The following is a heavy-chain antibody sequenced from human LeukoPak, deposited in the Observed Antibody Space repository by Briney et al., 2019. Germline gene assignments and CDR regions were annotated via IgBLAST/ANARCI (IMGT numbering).Heavy chain of an antibody. Sequence: WGSLRLSCAASGFTVSSNYMSWVRQAPGKGLEWVSVIYSGGSTYYADSVKGRFTISRDNSKNTLYLQMNSLRAEDTAVYYCARGVGSGSRLRAGDYWGQGTLVTVSS. CDR2: IYSGGST. D-gene: IGHD1-26*01. CDR3: ARGVGSGSRLRAGDY. J-gene: IGHJ4*02. V-gene: IGHV3-53*01. CDR1: GFTVSSNY.